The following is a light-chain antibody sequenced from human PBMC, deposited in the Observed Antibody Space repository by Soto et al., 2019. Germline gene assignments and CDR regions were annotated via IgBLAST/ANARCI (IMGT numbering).Light chain of an antibody. CDR2: GNN. CDR1: SSNIGAGYD. CDR3: QSYDSSLSGLVV. J-gene: IGLJ2*01. V-gene: IGLV1-40*01. Sequence: QSVLTQPPSVSGAPGQTITISCTGSSSNIGAGYDVHWYQQLPGRAPKLLIYGNNNRPSGVPDRFSGSKSGTSVSLAITGLRGEDEADYHCQSYDSSLSGLVVFGGGTKLTVL.